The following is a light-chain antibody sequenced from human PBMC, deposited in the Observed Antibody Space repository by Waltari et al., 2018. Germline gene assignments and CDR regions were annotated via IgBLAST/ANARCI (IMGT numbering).Light chain of an antibody. CDR3: QQRSNWPGT. J-gene: IGKJ3*01. Sequence: ENVLTQSPATLSLSPGERATLSCSASHSVDSHLAWYQQKPGQAPRLLIYDASNRATGIPARFSGSGSETDFTLTISGVEPEDFAVYYCQQRSNWPGTFGPGTKVDIK. CDR2: DAS. CDR1: HSVDSH. V-gene: IGKV3-11*01.